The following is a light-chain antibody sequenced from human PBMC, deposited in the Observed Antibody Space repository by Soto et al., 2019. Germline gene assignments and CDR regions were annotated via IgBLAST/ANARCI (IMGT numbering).Light chain of an antibody. CDR1: QSVSSY. Sequence: EIVLTQSPATLSLSPGVRATLSCRASQSVSSYLAWYQQKPGQAPRLLIYDASNRATGIPARFSGSGSGTDFTLTISSLEPEDFAVYYCQQRSNWPTFGGGTKVEI. J-gene: IGKJ4*01. CDR2: DAS. CDR3: QQRSNWPT. V-gene: IGKV3-11*01.